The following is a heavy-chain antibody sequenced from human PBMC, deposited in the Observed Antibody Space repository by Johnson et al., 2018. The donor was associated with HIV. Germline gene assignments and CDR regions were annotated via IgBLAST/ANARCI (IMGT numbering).Heavy chain of an antibody. V-gene: IGHV3-30*03. CDR3: ASCESDSSGRGAFDI. D-gene: IGHD3-22*01. Sequence: QVQLVESGGGVVQPGRSLRLSCAASGCTGRREGREGGGEEGGKGREGGGGRREEGRKKDDADSVKGRFNISRDNSKNTLYLQMNSLRAEDTAGYYCASCESDSSGRGAFDIWGPGPMVTVSS. CDR1: GCTGRREG. CDR2: RREEGRKK. J-gene: IGHJ3*02.